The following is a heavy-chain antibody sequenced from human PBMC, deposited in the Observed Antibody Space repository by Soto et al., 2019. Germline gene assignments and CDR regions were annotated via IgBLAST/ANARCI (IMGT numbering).Heavy chain of an antibody. J-gene: IGHJ4*02. CDR2: IYWDDDK. V-gene: IGHV2-5*02. CDR3: AHSLIPNWGSRGAFDY. CDR1: GFSLSTSGVG. D-gene: IGHD7-27*01. Sequence: QITLKESGPTLVKPTQTLTLTCTFSGFSLSTSGVGVGWIRQPPGKALEWLALIYWDDDKRYSPSLKSRLTITKDTYKNQVVLTMTHMDPVDTATYYCAHSLIPNWGSRGAFDYWGQGTLVTVSS.